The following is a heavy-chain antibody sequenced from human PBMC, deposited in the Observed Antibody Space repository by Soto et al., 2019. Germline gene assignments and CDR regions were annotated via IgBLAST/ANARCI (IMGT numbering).Heavy chain of an antibody. D-gene: IGHD6-13*01. Sequence: SVKVSCKDSGGTFSSYAISWVLQAPGQGLEWMGGIIPIFGTANYAQKFQGRVTITADKSTSTAYMELSSLRSEDTAVYYCARVGAAAGLPTYLRSAYYYYYYGMDVWGRGTTVTVSS. CDR2: IIPIFGTA. CDR3: ARVGAAAGLPTYLRSAYYYYYYGMDV. V-gene: IGHV1-69*06. J-gene: IGHJ6*02. CDR1: GGTFSSYA.